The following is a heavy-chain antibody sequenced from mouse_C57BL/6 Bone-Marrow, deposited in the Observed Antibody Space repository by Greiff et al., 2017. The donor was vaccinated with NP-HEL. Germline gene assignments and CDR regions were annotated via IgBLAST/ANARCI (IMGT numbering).Heavy chain of an antibody. D-gene: IGHD1-1*01. V-gene: IGHV5-4*01. CDR2: ISDGGSYT. CDR1: GFTFSSYA. Sequence: EVKLEESGGGLVKPGGSLKLSCAASGFTFSSYAMSWVRQTPEKRLEWVATISDGGSYTYYPANVKGRFTISRDNAKNNLYLQMSHLKSEDTAMYDCARDYYGSSSWFAYWGQGTLVTVSA. J-gene: IGHJ3*01. CDR3: ARDYYGSSSWFAY.